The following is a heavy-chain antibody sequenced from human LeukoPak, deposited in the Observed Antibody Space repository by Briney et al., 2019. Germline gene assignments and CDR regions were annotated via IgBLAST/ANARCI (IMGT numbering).Heavy chain of an antibody. D-gene: IGHD3-3*01. J-gene: IGHJ4*02. CDR1: GFTFSSYS. CDR3: ARGKDHDFWNPFDY. Sequence: PGGSLRLSCAASGFTFSSYSMNWVRQAPGKGLEWVSSISSSSSYIYYADSVKGRFTISRDISRNTLYLQMDSLRAEDTAAYYCARGKDHDFWNPFDYWGQGTLVTVSS. V-gene: IGHV3-21*04. CDR2: ISSSSSYI.